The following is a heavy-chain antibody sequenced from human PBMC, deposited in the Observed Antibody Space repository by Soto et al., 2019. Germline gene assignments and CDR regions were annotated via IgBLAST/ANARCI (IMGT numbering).Heavy chain of an antibody. CDR2: IIPIFGTA. D-gene: IGHD1-26*01. J-gene: IGHJ4*02. V-gene: IGHV1-69*01. CDR3: ARGGHPLVGATGQFDY. CDR1: GGTFSSYA. Sequence: QVQLVQSGAEVKKPGSSVKVSCKASGGTFSSYAISWVRQAPGQGLEWMGGIIPIFGTANYAQKFQGRVTITADESTSTAYIELSSLRSEDTAVYYCARGGHPLVGATGQFDYWGQGTLVTVSS.